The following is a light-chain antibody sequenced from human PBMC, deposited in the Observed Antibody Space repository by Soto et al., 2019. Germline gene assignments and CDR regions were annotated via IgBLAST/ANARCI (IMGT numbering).Light chain of an antibody. CDR3: SSFVASNNLRV. V-gene: IGLV1-51*01. Sequence: QSVLTQPPSVSAAPRQKVTISCSGSSSNIGNYYVSWYQQFPGTAPKLLIYEVNERPSGVPDRFSGSKSGNTASLTVSGLQPEDEAEYYCSSFVASNNLRVFGTGTKLTVL. CDR1: SSNIGNYY. CDR2: EVN. J-gene: IGLJ1*01.